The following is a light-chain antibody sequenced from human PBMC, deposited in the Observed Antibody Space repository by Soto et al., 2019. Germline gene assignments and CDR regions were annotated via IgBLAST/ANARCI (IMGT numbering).Light chain of an antibody. CDR3: QKYNSVPFT. V-gene: IGKV1-27*01. Sequence: DIQMTQSPSSLSASVGDRVTITCRASQDIINFLAWYQQTPGKVPKLLIYAASALQSGVPSRFSGSGSGTDFTLTISSLQPEDVATYYCQKYNSVPFTFGPGNKVDIK. CDR1: QDIINF. CDR2: AAS. J-gene: IGKJ3*01.